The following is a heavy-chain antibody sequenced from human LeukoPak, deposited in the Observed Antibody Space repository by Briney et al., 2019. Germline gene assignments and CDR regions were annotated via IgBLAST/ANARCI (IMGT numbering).Heavy chain of an antibody. CDR1: GFTFSSYG. D-gene: IGHD3-9*01. Sequence: AGGSLRLSCAASGFTFSSYGMHWVRQAPGKGLEWTSYITDDSKTMYYADSVKGRFTISRDNAKNSLYLQMNSLKIEDTALYYCAKGRRYFDWSKTYYFDSWGQGTLVTVSS. V-gene: IGHV3-48*04. CDR3: AKGRRYFDWSKTYYFDS. J-gene: IGHJ4*02. CDR2: ITDDSKTM.